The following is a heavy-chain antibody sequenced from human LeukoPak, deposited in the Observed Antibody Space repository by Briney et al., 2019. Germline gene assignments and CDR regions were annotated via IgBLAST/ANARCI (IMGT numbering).Heavy chain of an antibody. Sequence: GGSLRPSCAASGFTFSSYSMNWVRQAPGKGLEWVSSISSSSSYIYYADSVKGRFTISRDNAKNSLYLQMNSLRAEDTAVYYCARDLNAWFDPWGQGTLVTVSS. CDR1: GFTFSSYS. J-gene: IGHJ5*02. V-gene: IGHV3-21*01. CDR2: ISSSSSYI. CDR3: ARDLNAWFDP.